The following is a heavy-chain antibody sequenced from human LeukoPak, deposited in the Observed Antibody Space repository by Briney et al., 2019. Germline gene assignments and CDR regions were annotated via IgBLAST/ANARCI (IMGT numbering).Heavy chain of an antibody. CDR1: EYTFTSYD. CDR3: ARVGDSTAADDAFDI. D-gene: IGHD6-13*01. V-gene: IGHV1-8*01. J-gene: IGHJ3*02. Sequence: GASVKVSCKASEYTFTSYDINWVRQATGQGLEWMGWMNPNSGNTVYAQKFQGRVTMTRDTSISTAYMELSSLRSDDTAVYYCARVGDSTAADDAFDIWGQGTMVTVSS. CDR2: MNPNSGNT.